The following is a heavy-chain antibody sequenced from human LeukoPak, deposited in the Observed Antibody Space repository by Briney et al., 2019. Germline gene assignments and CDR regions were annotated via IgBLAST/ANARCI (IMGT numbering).Heavy chain of an antibody. V-gene: IGHV4-61*02. J-gene: IGHJ5*02. CDR2: IFTSGTT. CDR3: ARDFAGYSGSYWFDP. Sequence: SQTLSLTCTVSGASINSGNYYWTWVRQPAGKGLEWIGRIFTSGTTHYNSSLKSRLTISLDTSKNQVSLKLSSVTAADTAVYYCARDFAGYSGSYWFDPWGQGTLVTVSS. CDR1: GASINSGNYY. D-gene: IGHD1-26*01.